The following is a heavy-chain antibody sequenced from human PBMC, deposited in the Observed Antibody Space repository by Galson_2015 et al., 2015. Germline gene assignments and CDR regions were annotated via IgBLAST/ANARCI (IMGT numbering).Heavy chain of an antibody. Sequence: TLSLTCAVSAGSINNAAYSWSWIQQPPGKGLEWIGCIYHSGSTYNNPSLKRRVTISVDRSKNQFSLKVSSVTAADTAVYYCARGGNSYGRAFDYWGQGTLVTVSS. J-gene: IGHJ4*02. CDR1: AGSINNAAYS. CDR3: ARGGNSYGRAFDY. D-gene: IGHD5-18*01. CDR2: IYHSGST. V-gene: IGHV4-30-2*01.